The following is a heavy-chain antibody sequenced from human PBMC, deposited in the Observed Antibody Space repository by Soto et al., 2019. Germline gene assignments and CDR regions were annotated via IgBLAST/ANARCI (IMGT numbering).Heavy chain of an antibody. J-gene: IGHJ5*02. D-gene: IGHD2-2*01. CDR3: ARVIPGVEAWFDP. Sequence: QVQLVQSGAEVKKPGASVKVSCRASGYTFTNFGVTWVRRAPGQVLEWMGWISAYTDTPNYAQNFPGRVTMTIDTSTSTAYMDLRSLTSDDTAVYYCARVIPGVEAWFDPWGQGTLVTVSS. V-gene: IGHV1-18*01. CDR1: GYTFTNFG. CDR2: ISAYTDTP.